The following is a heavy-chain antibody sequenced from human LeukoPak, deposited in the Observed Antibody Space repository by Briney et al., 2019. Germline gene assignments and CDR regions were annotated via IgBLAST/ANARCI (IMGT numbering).Heavy chain of an antibody. CDR1: GGSISSYY. Sequence: SETLSLTCTVSGGSISSYYWSWIRQPPGKGLEWIGYIYYSGSTNYNPSLKSRVTIPVDTSKNQFSLKLSSVTAADTAVYYCATGPFSYYFDYWGQGTLVTVSS. CDR2: IYYSGST. D-gene: IGHD2-8*02. V-gene: IGHV4-59*01. CDR3: ATGPFSYYFDY. J-gene: IGHJ4*02.